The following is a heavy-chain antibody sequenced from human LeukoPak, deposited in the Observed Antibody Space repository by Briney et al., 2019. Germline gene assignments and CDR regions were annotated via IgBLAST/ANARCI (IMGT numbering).Heavy chain of an antibody. CDR1: GYTFTSYG. CDR3: ARALSSIAARPDYYYYYMDV. Sequence: GASVKVSCKASGYTFTSYGISWVRQAPGQGLEWMGWISAYNGNTNYAQKLQGRVTMTTDTSTSTAYMELRSLRSDDTAVYYCARALSSIAARPDYYYYYMDVWGKGTTVTVSS. J-gene: IGHJ6*03. V-gene: IGHV1-18*01. CDR2: ISAYNGNT. D-gene: IGHD6-6*01.